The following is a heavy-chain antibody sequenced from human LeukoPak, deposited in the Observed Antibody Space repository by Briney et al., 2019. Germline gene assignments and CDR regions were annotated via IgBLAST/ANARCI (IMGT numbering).Heavy chain of an antibody. CDR1: GGSFSGYY. Sequence: SETLSLTCAVYGGSFSGYYWSWIRQPPGKGLEWIGGINHSGSTNYNPSLKSRVTISVDTSKNQFSLKLSSVTAADTAVYYCARGVDTAMVDSYYFDYWGQGTLVTVSS. V-gene: IGHV4-34*01. CDR2: INHSGST. CDR3: ARGVDTAMVDSYYFDY. J-gene: IGHJ4*02. D-gene: IGHD5-18*01.